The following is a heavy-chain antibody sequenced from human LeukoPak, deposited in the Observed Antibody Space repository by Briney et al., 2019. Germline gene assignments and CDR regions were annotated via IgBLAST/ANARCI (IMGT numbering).Heavy chain of an antibody. Sequence: SGGSLRLSCAASAFTLSGYWMTWVRQAPGKGLEWVANINRDGSEKHYVDSVKGRFTISRDNARNSLFLQMGSLRAEDTALYFCARDDGGRYSAGWYDAFDIWGPGTMVTVSS. D-gene: IGHD6-13*01. CDR2: INRDGSEK. J-gene: IGHJ3*02. CDR3: ARDDGGRYSAGWYDAFDI. CDR1: AFTLSGYW. V-gene: IGHV3-7*01.